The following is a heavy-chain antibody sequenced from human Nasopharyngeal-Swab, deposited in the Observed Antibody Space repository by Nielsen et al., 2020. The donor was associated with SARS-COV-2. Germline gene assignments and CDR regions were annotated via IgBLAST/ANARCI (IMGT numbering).Heavy chain of an antibody. J-gene: IGHJ6*02. V-gene: IGHV3-21*01. CDR1: GFTFSSYS. CDR2: ISSSSSYI. Sequence: ESLKISCAASGFTFSSYSMNWVRQAPGKGLEWVSSISSSSSYIYYADSVKGRFTISRDNAKNSLYLQMNSLRAEDTAVYYCARDRGTGDSYYYYGMDVWGQGTTVTVSS. D-gene: IGHD7-27*01. CDR3: ARDRGTGDSYYYYGMDV.